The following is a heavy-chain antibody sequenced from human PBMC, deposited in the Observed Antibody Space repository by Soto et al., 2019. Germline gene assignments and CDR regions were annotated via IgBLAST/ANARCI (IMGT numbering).Heavy chain of an antibody. Sequence: ASVKVSCKASGNTFSIYTISWVRQAPGQGLEWMGRVIPIFDITSYTQRIQGRVTITADKSTTTVYMELSSVRSEDTAVYYCARDRDNSNLANFDFGGQGTLVIVSA. D-gene: IGHD1-7*01. CDR2: VIPIFDIT. CDR3: ARDRDNSNLANFDF. CDR1: GNTFSIYT. J-gene: IGHJ4*02. V-gene: IGHV1-69*02.